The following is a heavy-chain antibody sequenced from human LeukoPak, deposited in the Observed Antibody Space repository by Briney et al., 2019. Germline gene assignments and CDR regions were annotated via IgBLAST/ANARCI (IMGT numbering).Heavy chain of an antibody. Sequence: GGSLRLSCAASGFTFSSYAMSWVRRAPGKGLEWVSTISGSGVSTYYADSVKGRFTISRDNSKDTLYLQMNSLRAEDTAVYYCAKANSGDYVRNVYGMDVWGQGTTVTVSS. V-gene: IGHV3-23*01. J-gene: IGHJ6*02. D-gene: IGHD4-17*01. CDR2: ISGSGVST. CDR3: AKANSGDYVRNVYGMDV. CDR1: GFTFSSYA.